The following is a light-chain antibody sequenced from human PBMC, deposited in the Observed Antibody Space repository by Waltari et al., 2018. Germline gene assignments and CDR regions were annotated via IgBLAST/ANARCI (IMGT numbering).Light chain of an antibody. CDR1: KLVYKS. J-gene: IGLJ3*02. V-gene: IGLV3-21*04. CDR2: YDP. Sequence: SYVLTQPPSVSVAPGETARITCGGDKLVYKSVHWYQQRPGQAPVLVISYDPDRPSGTPGRFLGSKFGNTATLTIIRVEAGDAADYYCQVWDSSTDHSWVFGGGTRLTVL. CDR3: QVWDSSTDHSWV.